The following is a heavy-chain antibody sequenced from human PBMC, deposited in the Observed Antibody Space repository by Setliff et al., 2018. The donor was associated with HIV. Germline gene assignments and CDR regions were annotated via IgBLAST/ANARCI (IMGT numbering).Heavy chain of an antibody. J-gene: IGHJ5*02. CDR1: GGSFSAYY. CDR2: INHSGST. V-gene: IGHV4-34*01. Sequence: SETLSLTCAVYGGSFSAYYWSWIRQPPGKGLEWIGEINHSGSTYSDSTNYNPSLKSRVTISVDTSKNQFSLKLSSVTAADTAVYYCARGFLEWLFWFDPWGQGTLVTVSS. D-gene: IGHD3-3*01. CDR3: ARGFLEWLFWFDP.